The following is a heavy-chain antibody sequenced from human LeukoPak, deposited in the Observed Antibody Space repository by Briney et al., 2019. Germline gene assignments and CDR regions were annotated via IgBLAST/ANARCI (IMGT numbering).Heavy chain of an antibody. Sequence: GKSLRLSCAASRFPFSTYGMHWVRQAPGKGLGWVAVTWDDGISRTYADSVKGRFTISRDNSPNTLYLEMNSLRAEDTAVYYCGVLPAATMLRDYWGQGTLVTVSS. D-gene: IGHD2-2*01. J-gene: IGHJ4*02. CDR3: GVLPAATMLRDY. CDR2: TWDDGISR. CDR1: RFPFSTYG. V-gene: IGHV3-33*01.